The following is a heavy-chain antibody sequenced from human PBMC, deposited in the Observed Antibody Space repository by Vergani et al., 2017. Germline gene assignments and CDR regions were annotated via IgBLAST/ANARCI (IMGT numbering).Heavy chain of an antibody. Sequence: QVQLQQSGPGLVKPSQTLSLTCAISGDSVSSNTAAWNWIRQSPSRGLEWLGRTYYRSKWYTDYAVSVKSRITINPDTSKNQFSRQLNSVTPDDTAVYYCARDNWRAAPLAFDIWGQGTLVTDSS. V-gene: IGHV6-1*01. CDR3: ARDNWRAAPLAFDI. CDR1: GDSVSSNTAA. J-gene: IGHJ3*02. D-gene: IGHD2-15*01. CDR2: TYYRSKWYT.